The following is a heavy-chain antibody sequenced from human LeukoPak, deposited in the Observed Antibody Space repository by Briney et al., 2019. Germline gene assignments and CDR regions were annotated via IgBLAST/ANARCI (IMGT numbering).Heavy chain of an antibody. CDR1: GFTFSSYS. V-gene: IGHV3-30*02. CDR2: IRYDGSNK. Sequence: GGSLRLSCAASGFTFSSYSMHWVRQAPGKGLEWAAFIRYDGSNKYYADSVKGRFTISRDNSKNTLYLQMNSLRAADTAVYYCAKDPTHYRVWDDYDSTVLSYWGQGTLVTVSS. CDR3: AKDPTHYRVWDDYDSTVLSY. J-gene: IGHJ4*02. D-gene: IGHD3-22*01.